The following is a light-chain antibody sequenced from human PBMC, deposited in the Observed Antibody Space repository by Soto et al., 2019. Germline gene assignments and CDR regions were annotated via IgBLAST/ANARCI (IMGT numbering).Light chain of an antibody. Sequence: EMVLTKSPATLSSFPDDRVTLSCRASQYINTRLAWYQHRPGQAPRLLIYQTSIRAAGIPARFSASGSGTDFTLTISDVQPEDFALYYCHQRQSWPRTFGQGAKVDIK. V-gene: IGKV3-11*01. J-gene: IGKJ1*01. CDR3: HQRQSWPRT. CDR1: QYINTR. CDR2: QTS.